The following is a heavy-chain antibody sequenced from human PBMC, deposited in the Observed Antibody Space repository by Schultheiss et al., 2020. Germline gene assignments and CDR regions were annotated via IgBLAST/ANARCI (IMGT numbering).Heavy chain of an antibody. CDR1: GFTFSNAW. CDR3: ARNPTRLFDY. CDR2: IYYSGST. J-gene: IGHJ4*02. V-gene: IGHV4-38-2*01. Sequence: GSLRLSCAASGFTFSNAWMSWVRQAPGKGLEWIGSIYYSGSTYYNPSLKSRVTISVDTSKNQFSLKLSSVTAADTAVYYCARNPTRLFDYWGQGTLVTVSS.